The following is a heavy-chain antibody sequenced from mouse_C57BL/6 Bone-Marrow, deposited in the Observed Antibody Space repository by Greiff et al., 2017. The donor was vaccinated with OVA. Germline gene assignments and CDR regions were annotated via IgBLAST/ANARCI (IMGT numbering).Heavy chain of an antibody. J-gene: IGHJ2*01. CDR3: ATNHYYGSSPHFDY. CDR1: GYTFTSYW. CDR2: IDPSDSYT. D-gene: IGHD1-1*01. Sequence: QVQLQQPGAELVRPGTSVKLSCKASGYTFTSYWMHWVKQRPGQGLEWIRVIDPSDSYTNYNQKFKGKATLTVDTSSSTAYMQLSSLTSEDSAVYYCATNHYYGSSPHFDYWGQGTTLTVSS. V-gene: IGHV1-59*01.